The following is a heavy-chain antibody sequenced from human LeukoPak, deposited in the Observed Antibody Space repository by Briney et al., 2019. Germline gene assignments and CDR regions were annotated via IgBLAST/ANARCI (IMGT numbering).Heavy chain of an antibody. Sequence: GGSLRLSCAAAGFTFSRFSMNWVRQAPGKGLEWVSSISSTSSFIYYADSVKGRFTISRDNAKKSLYLQMNSLRAEDTAMYYSARGEYCTNGVCPFDDWGQGGLVTVSS. CDR2: ISSTSSFI. D-gene: IGHD2-8*01. CDR1: GFTFSRFS. V-gene: IGHV3-21*01. CDR3: ARGEYCTNGVCPFDD. J-gene: IGHJ4*02.